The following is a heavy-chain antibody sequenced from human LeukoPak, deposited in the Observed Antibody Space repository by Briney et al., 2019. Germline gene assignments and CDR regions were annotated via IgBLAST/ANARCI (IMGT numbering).Heavy chain of an antibody. CDR1: GFTFSSYA. CDR2: ISGSGGST. V-gene: IGHV3-23*01. Sequence: GGSLRLSCAASGFTFSSYAMSWVRQAPGKGLEWVSAISGSGGSTYYADSVKGRFIISRDNSKNTLYLQMNSLRAEDTAVYYCAKCSIAAAGTRTRVLWWYFDLWGRGTLVTVSS. CDR3: AKCSIAAAGTRTRVLWWYFDL. D-gene: IGHD6-13*01. J-gene: IGHJ2*01.